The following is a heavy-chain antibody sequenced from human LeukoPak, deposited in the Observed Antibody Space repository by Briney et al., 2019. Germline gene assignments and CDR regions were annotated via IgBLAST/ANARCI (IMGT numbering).Heavy chain of an antibody. V-gene: IGHV3-7*03. CDR1: GFTFSSYW. CDR3: ARARNVLRYFDWLSLYFDY. CDR2: IKQDGSEK. Sequence: GGSLRLSCAASGFTFSSYWMSWVRQAPGKGLEWVANIKQDGSEKYYVDSVKGRFTISRDNAKNSLYLQMNSLRAEDTAVYCCARARNVLRYFDWLSLYFDYWGQGTLVTVSS. D-gene: IGHD3-9*01. J-gene: IGHJ4*02.